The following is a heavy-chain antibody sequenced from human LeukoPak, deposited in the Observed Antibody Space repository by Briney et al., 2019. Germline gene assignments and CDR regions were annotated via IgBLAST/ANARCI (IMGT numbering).Heavy chain of an antibody. CDR2: ISSSSSYI. V-gene: IGHV3-21*01. J-gene: IGHJ3*02. D-gene: IGHD1-14*01. Sequence: GGSLRLSCAASGFTFSSYSMNWVRQAPGKGLEWVSSISSSSSYIYYADSVKGRFTISRDNAKSSLYLQMNSLRAEDTAVYYCARDLTPSAFDIWGQGTMVTVSS. CDR3: ARDLTPSAFDI. CDR1: GFTFSSYS.